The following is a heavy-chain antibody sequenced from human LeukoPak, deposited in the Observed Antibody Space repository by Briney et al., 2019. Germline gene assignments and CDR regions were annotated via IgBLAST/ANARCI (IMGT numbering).Heavy chain of an antibody. CDR2: INPSGGST. J-gene: IGHJ4*02. CDR1: GYTFTSYY. Sequence: GASVKVSCKASGYTFTSYYMHWVRQAPGQGLEWMGIINPSGGSTGYAQKFQGRVTMTRDTSTSTVYMELSSLRSEDTAVYYCASFLSSGSYRDYWGQGTLVTVSS. CDR3: ASFLSSGSYRDY. V-gene: IGHV1-46*01. D-gene: IGHD3-10*01.